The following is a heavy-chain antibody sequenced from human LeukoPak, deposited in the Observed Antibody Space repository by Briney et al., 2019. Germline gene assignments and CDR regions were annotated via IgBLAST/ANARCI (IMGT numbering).Heavy chain of an antibody. D-gene: IGHD3-22*01. CDR2: ISYSGST. J-gene: IGHJ3*02. V-gene: IGHV4-59*01. CDR3: ARGGPYYYDSSAFDI. Sequence: SETLSLTCTVSGGSISSYYWSWIRQPPGKGLEWIGYISYSGSTNYNPSLKSRVTVSLDTSKNQFSLKLSSMTAADTAVYYCARGGPYYYDSSAFDIWGQGTMVTVSS. CDR1: GGSISSYY.